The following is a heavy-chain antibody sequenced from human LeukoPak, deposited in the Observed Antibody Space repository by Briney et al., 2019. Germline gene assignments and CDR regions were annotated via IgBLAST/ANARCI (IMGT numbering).Heavy chain of an antibody. CDR3: AKGRLGYCSGGSCYPFDY. Sequence: GGSLRLSCAASGFTFSSYGVSWVRQAPGKGLEWVSAVSGSGGSTNYADSVKGRFTISRDNSKNTLYLQMNSLRAEDTAVYYCAKGRLGYCSGGSCYPFDYWGQGTLVTVSS. V-gene: IGHV3-23*01. J-gene: IGHJ4*02. CDR2: VSGSGGST. CDR1: GFTFSSYG. D-gene: IGHD2-15*01.